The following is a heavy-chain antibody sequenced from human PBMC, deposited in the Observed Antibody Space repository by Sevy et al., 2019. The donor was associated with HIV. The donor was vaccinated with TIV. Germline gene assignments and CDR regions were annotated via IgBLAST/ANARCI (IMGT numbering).Heavy chain of an antibody. Sequence: SETLSLTCAVYGGSFSGYYWSWIRQPPGKGLEWIGEINHSGSTNYNPSLKSRVTISVDTSKNQFSLKLSSVTAADTAVYYCARSIPPGDISRVGCYFDYWGQGTLVTVSS. J-gene: IGHJ4*02. CDR1: GGSFSGYY. V-gene: IGHV4-34*01. CDR3: ARSIPPGDISRVGCYFDY. D-gene: IGHD2-15*01. CDR2: INHSGST.